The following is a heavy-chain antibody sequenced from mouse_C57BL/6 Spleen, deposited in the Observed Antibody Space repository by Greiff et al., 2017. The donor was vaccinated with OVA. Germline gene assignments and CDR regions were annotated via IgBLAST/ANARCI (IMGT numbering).Heavy chain of an antibody. CDR1: GFTFTSYW. Sequence: QVQLQQSGAELVKPGASVKLSCKASGFTFTSYWMQWVKQRPGQGLEWIGEIDPSDSNTNYNQKFKGKATLTVDTSSSTAYMQLSSLTSEDSAVYYCARRDGISYYFDYWGQGTTLTVSS. J-gene: IGHJ2*01. CDR2: IDPSDSNT. CDR3: ARRDGISYYFDY. D-gene: IGHD1-3*01. V-gene: IGHV1-50*01.